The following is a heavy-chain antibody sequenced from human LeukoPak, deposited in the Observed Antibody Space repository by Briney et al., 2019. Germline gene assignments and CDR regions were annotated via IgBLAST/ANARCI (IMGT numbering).Heavy chain of an antibody. J-gene: IGHJ5*02. CDR3: AKGAYNSNWYLFDA. Sequence: GGSLRLTCAASGFSFSDYAMNWVRRAPGKGPEWVSVIRGGGATTLYADSVKGRFTISRDDAQNTLFLQMNSLGADDTALYYCAKGAYNSNWYLFDAWGQGALVTVSS. CDR1: GFSFSDYA. V-gene: IGHV3-23*01. D-gene: IGHD6-13*01. CDR2: IRGGGATT.